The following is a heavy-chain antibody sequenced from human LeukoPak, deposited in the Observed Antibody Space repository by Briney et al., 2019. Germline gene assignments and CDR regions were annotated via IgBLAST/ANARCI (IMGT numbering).Heavy chain of an antibody. CDR1: GFTFSRYW. CDR3: ARDSNPNDGQVFYDAFDI. J-gene: IGHJ3*02. V-gene: IGHV3-7*01. Sequence: GGSLRLSCAASGFTFSRYWMTWVRQAPGKGLEWVANIKQDGSEKYYVDSVKGRFTISRDNAKNSLYLQMNSLRAEDTAVYFCARDSNPNDGQVFYDAFDIWGQGTMVTVSS. CDR2: IKQDGSEK. D-gene: IGHD5/OR15-5a*01.